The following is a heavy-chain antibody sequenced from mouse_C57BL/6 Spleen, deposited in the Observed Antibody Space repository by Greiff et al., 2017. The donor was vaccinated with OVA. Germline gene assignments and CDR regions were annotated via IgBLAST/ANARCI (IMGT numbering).Heavy chain of an antibody. J-gene: IGHJ1*03. Sequence: QVQLQQPGAELVKPGASVKLSCKASGYTFTSYWMQWVKQRPGQGLEWIGEIDPSDSYTNYNQKFKGKATLTVDTSSSTAYMQLSSLTSEDSAVYYCARTTTVVAPYWYFEVWGTGTTVTVSS. CDR1: GYTFTSYW. V-gene: IGHV1-50*01. CDR2: IDPSDSYT. CDR3: ARTTTVVAPYWYFEV. D-gene: IGHD1-1*01.